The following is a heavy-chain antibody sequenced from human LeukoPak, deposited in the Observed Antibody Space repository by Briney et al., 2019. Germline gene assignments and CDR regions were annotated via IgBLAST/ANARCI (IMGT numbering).Heavy chain of an antibody. Sequence: GRSLRLSCAASGFTFDDYAMHWVRQAPGKGLEWVTIISYDGSNKYYADSVKGRFTISRDNSMNTLYLQMNSLRVEDTAVYYCAKDDCSRTSCLFDSWGQGTLVTVSS. CDR2: ISYDGSNK. V-gene: IGHV3-30*18. CDR1: GFTFDDYA. D-gene: IGHD2-2*01. CDR3: AKDDCSRTSCLFDS. J-gene: IGHJ4*02.